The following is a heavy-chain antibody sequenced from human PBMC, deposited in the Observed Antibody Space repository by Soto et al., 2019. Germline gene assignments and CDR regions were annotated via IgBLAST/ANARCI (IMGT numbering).Heavy chain of an antibody. D-gene: IGHD3-10*01. J-gene: IGHJ6*02. CDR2: ISFDGGTE. CDR1: GFTFISYA. V-gene: IGHV3-30-3*01. CDR3: ARSRHGSGSYTHFYYGLAV. Sequence: QVQLVESGGGVVQPGRSLRLSCAASGFTFISYAMHWVRQAPGKGLEWVAVISFDGGTEYYADSVKGRFTISRDNSKNTMYLQMNSLRSEDTAVYYCARSRHGSGSYTHFYYGLAVWGQGTTVTVSS.